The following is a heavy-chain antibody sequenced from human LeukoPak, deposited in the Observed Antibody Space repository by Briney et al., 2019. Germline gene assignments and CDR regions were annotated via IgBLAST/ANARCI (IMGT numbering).Heavy chain of an antibody. V-gene: IGHV4-34*01. J-gene: IGHJ6*03. CDR1: GGSFSGYY. CDR3: ARRAFKRDYGAAVAGGRYYYYMDV. D-gene: IGHD6-19*01. Sequence: PSETLSLTCAVYGGSFSGYYWSWIRQPPGKGLEWIGEINNVGRTNNNPSLKSRVTISVDTSKNQSSLKLSSVTAADTAVCYCARRAFKRDYGAAVAGGRYYYYMDVWGKGTTVTVSS. CDR2: INNVGRT.